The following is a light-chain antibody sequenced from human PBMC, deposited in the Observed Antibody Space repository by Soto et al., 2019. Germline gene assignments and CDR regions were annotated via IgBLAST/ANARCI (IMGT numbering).Light chain of an antibody. J-gene: IGLJ2*01. Sequence: QSVLTQPPSASGTPGQRVTISCSGSTSNIGSKTVSWHQQLPGSAPKVLIYNNNERPSGVPDRFSGSKSGTSASLAISGLQSEDEAAYYCATWDDSLPAVFGGGTQLTVL. CDR3: ATWDDSLPAV. CDR1: TSNIGSKT. V-gene: IGLV1-44*01. CDR2: NNN.